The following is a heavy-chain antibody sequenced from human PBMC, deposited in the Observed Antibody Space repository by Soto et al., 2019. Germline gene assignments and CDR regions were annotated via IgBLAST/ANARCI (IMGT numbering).Heavy chain of an antibody. V-gene: IGHV3-33*01. Sequence: QVQLVESGGGVVQPGRSLRLSCAASEFTFRNYGMHWVRQAPGKGLEWMAVIWYDGSNKYYADSVKGRFTISRDNSKNTLYLQMNSLRDEDTAVYYCARGRDGYNPGYWGQGTLVTVSS. CDR3: ARGRDGYNPGY. J-gene: IGHJ4*02. CDR2: IWYDGSNK. D-gene: IGHD5-12*01. CDR1: EFTFRNYG.